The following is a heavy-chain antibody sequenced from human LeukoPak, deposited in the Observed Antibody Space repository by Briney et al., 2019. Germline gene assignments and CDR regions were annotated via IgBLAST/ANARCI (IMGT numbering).Heavy chain of an antibody. CDR1: GFTFSSYG. D-gene: IGHD3-16*02. CDR3: ARDRLYDYVWGSYRFEYYFDY. V-gene: IGHV3-33*01. J-gene: IGHJ4*02. CDR2: IWYDGSNK. Sequence: GGSLRLSCAASGFTFSSYGMHWVRQAPGKGLEWVAVIWYDGSNKYYADSVKGRFIISRDNSKNTLYLQMNSLRAEDTAVYYCARDRLYDYVWGSYRFEYYFDYWGQGTLVTVSS.